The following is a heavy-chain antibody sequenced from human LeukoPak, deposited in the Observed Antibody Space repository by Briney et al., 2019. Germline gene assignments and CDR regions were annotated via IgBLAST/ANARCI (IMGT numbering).Heavy chain of an antibody. V-gene: IGHV1-2*02. D-gene: IGHD5-12*01. CDR2: INPNNGGT. J-gene: IGHJ4*02. CDR1: GYTFTGYY. Sequence: GASVKVSCKASGYTFTGYYMHWVRQAPGQGLEWMGWINPNNGGTNYAQKFQGRVTMTRDTSISTAYMELNRLTSDDTAVYYCARDKYTGYETFDYWGQGTLVTVSS. CDR3: ARDKYTGYETFDY.